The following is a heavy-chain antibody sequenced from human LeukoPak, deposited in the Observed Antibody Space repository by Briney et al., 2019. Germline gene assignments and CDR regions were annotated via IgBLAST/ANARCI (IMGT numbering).Heavy chain of an antibody. CDR1: GFTFGDYG. V-gene: IGHV3-49*03. CDR3: TRASGGLGDY. Sequence: GGSLRLSCTASGFTFGDYGMTWFRQAPGKGLEWVSFIRSKASGGRPEYAASVKGRFTISRDDSKSIAFLQMNSLTIEDTAVYYCTRASGGLGDYWGQGTLVIVSS. CDR2: IRSKASGGRP. J-gene: IGHJ4*02. D-gene: IGHD1-26*01.